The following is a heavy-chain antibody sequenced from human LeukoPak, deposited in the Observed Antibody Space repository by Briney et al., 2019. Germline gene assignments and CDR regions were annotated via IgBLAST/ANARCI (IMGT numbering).Heavy chain of an antibody. CDR3: ARAGPPAFDP. V-gene: IGHV3-48*03. CDR2: ISYSGSTT. Sequence: PEGSLRLSCAASGFTFTNFEMNWVRQAPGKGLEWVSYISYSGSTTSYADSVKGRFTISRDNAKNSLYLQMNSLRAEDTAVYYRARAGPPAFDPWGQGTLVTVSS. J-gene: IGHJ5*02. CDR1: GFTFTNFE.